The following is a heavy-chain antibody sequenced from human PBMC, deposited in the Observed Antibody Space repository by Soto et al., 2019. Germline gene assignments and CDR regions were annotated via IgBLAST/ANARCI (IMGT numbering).Heavy chain of an antibody. Sequence: LGESLKISCKGSGYSFTNYWIGWVRQMPGKGLEWMGIIYPGDSDTRYSPSFQGQVIISVDQSISTAYLQWSSLQASDTAMYYCARQDYNYAYFDFWGQGTLVTVSS. J-gene: IGHJ4*02. D-gene: IGHD5-18*01. V-gene: IGHV5-51*01. CDR3: ARQDYNYAYFDF. CDR1: GYSFTNYW. CDR2: IYPGDSDT.